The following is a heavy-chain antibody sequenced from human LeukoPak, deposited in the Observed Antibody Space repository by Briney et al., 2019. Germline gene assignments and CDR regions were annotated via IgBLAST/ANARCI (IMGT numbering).Heavy chain of an antibody. J-gene: IGHJ4*02. CDR2: ISGSGGNT. CDR3: AKDPILTGYYSTFDY. CDR1: GFTFSSHA. D-gene: IGHD3-9*01. Sequence: GGSLRLSCAASGFTFSSHAMSWVRQAPGKGLEWVSAISGSGGNTYYADSVKGRFTIFRDNSKNTLYLQMNSLRAEDTAVYYCAKDPILTGYYSTFDYWGQGTLVTVAS. V-gene: IGHV3-23*01.